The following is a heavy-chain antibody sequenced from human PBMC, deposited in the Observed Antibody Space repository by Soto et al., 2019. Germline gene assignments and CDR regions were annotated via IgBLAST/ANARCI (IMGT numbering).Heavy chain of an antibody. CDR3: AHRENSYDSSAYSY. CDR1: GFSLTSTAVG. D-gene: IGHD3-22*01. Sequence: QITLKESGPAQVKPTQTLTLTCTFSGFSLTSTAVGVGWVRQPPGKALEWLALIYWDDDKRYSPSLKSRLTINKDTSKNQVVLTMTNMNPVDTATYYCAHRENSYDSSAYSYWGQGTLVTVSS. CDR2: IYWDDDK. V-gene: IGHV2-5*02. J-gene: IGHJ4*02.